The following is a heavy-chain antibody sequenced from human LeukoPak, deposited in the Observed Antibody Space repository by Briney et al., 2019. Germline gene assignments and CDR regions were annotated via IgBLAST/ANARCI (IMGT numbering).Heavy chain of an antibody. J-gene: IGHJ6*03. D-gene: IGHD2-8*01. CDR1: GFTFDDYG. CDR3: ARGGHNGVWRENYYYYMDV. V-gene: IGHV3-20*04. CDR2: INWNGGST. Sequence: GGSLRLSCAASGFTFDDYGMSWVRQAPGKGLGWVSGINWNGGSTGYADSVKGRFTISRDNAKNSLYLQMNSLRAEDTALYYCARGGHNGVWRENYYYYMDVWGKGTTVTVSS.